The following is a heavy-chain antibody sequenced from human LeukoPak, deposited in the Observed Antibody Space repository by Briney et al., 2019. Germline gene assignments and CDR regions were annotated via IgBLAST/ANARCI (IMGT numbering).Heavy chain of an antibody. J-gene: IGHJ5*02. CDR2: IIPIFGTA. V-gene: IGHV1-69*05. Sequence: SVKVSCKASGGTFSSYAISWVRQAPGQGLEWMGGIIPIFGTANYAQKFQGRVTITTDESTSTAYMELSSLRSEDTAVYYCARDNYAGANCFDPWGQGTLVTVSS. CDR1: GGTFSSYA. CDR3: ARDNYAGANCFDP. D-gene: IGHD1-7*01.